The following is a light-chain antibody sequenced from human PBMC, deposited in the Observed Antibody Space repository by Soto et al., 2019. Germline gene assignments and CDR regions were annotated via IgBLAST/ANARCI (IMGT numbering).Light chain of an antibody. CDR1: QSVSSSY. CDR2: GAS. J-gene: IGKJ2*01. Sequence: EIVLTQSPGTLSLSPGERATLSCRASQSVSSSYLAWYQQKPGQAPRVLIYGASSRATGIPVRFSGSGSGTDFTLTISRLEPEDFAVYYCQQYGSSPMYTFGHGTTLAIK. CDR3: QQYGSSPMYT. V-gene: IGKV3-20*01.